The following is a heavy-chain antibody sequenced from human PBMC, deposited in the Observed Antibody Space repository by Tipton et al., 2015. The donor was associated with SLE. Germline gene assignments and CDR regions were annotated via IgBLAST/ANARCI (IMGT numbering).Heavy chain of an antibody. CDR1: GGSISSSSYH. Sequence: TLSLTCTVSGGSISSSSYHWGWIRQPPGKGLECIGSIYYSGMTDYNPPLKSRVTISVDTSKNQFSLKMKSVTAADTAVYYCARLLSLVRGVICLDPWGQGTLVTVSS. CDR2: IYYSGMT. CDR3: ARLLSLVRGVICLDP. D-gene: IGHD3-10*01. V-gene: IGHV4-39*01. J-gene: IGHJ5*02.